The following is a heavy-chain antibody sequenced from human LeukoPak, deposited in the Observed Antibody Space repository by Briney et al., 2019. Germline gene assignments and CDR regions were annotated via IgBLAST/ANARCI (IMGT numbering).Heavy chain of an antibody. CDR3: AKDGSGSTSWYYMDV. CDR2: IWYDGSNK. V-gene: IGHV3-33*06. J-gene: IGHJ6*03. CDR1: GFTFSSYG. D-gene: IGHD1-26*01. Sequence: PGGSLRLSCAASGFTFSSYGMHWVRQAPGKGLEWVAGIWYDGSNKYYADSVKGRFTISRDNSKNTLYLQMNSLRAEDTAVYYCAKDGSGSTSWYYMDVWGKGTTVTVSS.